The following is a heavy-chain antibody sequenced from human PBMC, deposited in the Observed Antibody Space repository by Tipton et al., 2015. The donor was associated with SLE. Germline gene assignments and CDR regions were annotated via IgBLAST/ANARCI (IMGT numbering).Heavy chain of an antibody. Sequence: TLSLTCTVSGGSISSYYWNWIRQPPGKGLEWIGYISYSGSTNYNPSLKSRVTISVDTSKNQFSLKLRSVTAADTAVYYCAREGRGSSGFDYWGQGTLVTVSS. D-gene: IGHD6-6*01. J-gene: IGHJ4*02. V-gene: IGHV4-59*01. CDR3: AREGRGSSGFDY. CDR1: GGSISSYY. CDR2: ISYSGST.